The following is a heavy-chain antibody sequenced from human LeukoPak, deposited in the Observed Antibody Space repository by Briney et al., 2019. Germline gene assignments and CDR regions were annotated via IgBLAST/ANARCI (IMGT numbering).Heavy chain of an antibody. CDR1: GFTFSSYG. V-gene: IGHV3-23*01. J-gene: IGHJ4*02. CDR2: ISGSGGST. D-gene: IGHD4-17*01. CDR3: AKDLFYGDYDNYDY. Sequence: GGSLRLSCAASGFTFSSYGMSWVRQAPGKVLEWVSAISGSGGSTYYADSVKGRFTISRDNSKNTLYLQMNSLRAEDTAVYYCAKDLFYGDYDNYDYWGQGTLVTVSS.